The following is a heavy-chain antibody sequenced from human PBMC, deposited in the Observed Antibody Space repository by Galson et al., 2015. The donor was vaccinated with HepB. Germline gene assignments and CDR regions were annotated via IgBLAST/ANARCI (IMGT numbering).Heavy chain of an antibody. CDR1: GFTFSDYY. CDR3: ARDNGRPAGYGMDV. D-gene: IGHD2-2*01. CDR2: ISSSSSYA. V-gene: IGHV3-11*06. J-gene: IGHJ6*02. Sequence: SLRLSCAASGFTFSDYYMSWIRQAPGKGLEWVSYISSSSSYANYADSVKGRFTISRDNAKNSLYLQMNSLRAEDTAVYYCARDNGRPAGYGMDVWGQGTTVTVSS.